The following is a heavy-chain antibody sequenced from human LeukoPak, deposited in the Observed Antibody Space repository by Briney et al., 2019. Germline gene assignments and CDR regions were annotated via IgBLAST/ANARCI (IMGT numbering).Heavy chain of an antibody. V-gene: IGHV3-23*01. CDR1: GFTFSSYA. J-gene: IGHJ4*02. D-gene: IGHD5-24*01. Sequence: GGSLRLSCAASGFTFSSYAMSWVRQAPGKGLEWVSAISGSGGSTYYADSVKGRFTISRDNSKNTLYLQMNSLRAEDTAVYYCAKDLRDGYNYWNYFGYWGQGTLVTVSS. CDR2: ISGSGGST. CDR3: AKDLRDGYNYWNYFGY.